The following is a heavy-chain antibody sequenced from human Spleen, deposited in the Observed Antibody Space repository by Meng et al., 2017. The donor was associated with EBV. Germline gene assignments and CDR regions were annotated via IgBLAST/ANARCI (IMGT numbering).Heavy chain of an antibody. CDR3: GRDYSRRVPTGIDY. D-gene: IGHD2-2*01. CDR1: VYTFTYDA. V-gene: IGHV1-3*01. CDR2: INVVNGDT. J-gene: IGHJ4*02. Sequence: VQLRRSEAGVKTPGSSVKVSCQSSVYTFTYDAMHGVRQASGQRLEWMGWINVVNGDTKYSHKFQGRVTIIRDTSATTAYMELSSLRYEDTAVYFCGRDYSRRVPTGIDYWGQGTLVTVSS.